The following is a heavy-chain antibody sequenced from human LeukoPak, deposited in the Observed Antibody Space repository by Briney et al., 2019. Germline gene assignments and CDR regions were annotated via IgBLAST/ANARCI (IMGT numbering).Heavy chain of an antibody. V-gene: IGHV3-48*03. D-gene: IGHD3-10*02. J-gene: IGHJ6*04. Sequence: GGSLRLSCAASAFTFSSYEMNCVRQAPGKGLEWVSYISSSGSTIYYADSVKGRFTISRDNAKNSLYLQMNSLRAEDTAVYYCAELGITMIGGVWGKGTTVTISS. CDR3: AELGITMIGGV. CDR1: AFTFSSYE. CDR2: ISSSGSTI.